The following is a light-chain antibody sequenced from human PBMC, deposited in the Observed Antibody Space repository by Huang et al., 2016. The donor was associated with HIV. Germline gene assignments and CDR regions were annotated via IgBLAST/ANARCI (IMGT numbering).Light chain of an antibody. Sequence: EIVLTQSPDFLSVTPKEKVTITCRASHSISSSLNWYPQKPGQSPKLLIKYSSRSIPGVPSRFSGRESGTDFTLTIDSLEAEDAAAYYCHQSSSLPLTFGQGTKVEVK. V-gene: IGKV6D-21*02. CDR3: HQSSSLPLT. CDR2: YSS. J-gene: IGKJ1*01. CDR1: HSISSS.